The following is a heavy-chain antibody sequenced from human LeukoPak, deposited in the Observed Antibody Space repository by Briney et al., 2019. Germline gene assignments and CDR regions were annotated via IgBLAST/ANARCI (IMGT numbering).Heavy chain of an antibody. Sequence: GGSLRLSCAASGFIFSSYAMSWVRQAPGKGLEWVSTISGSAGSTYYADSVKGRFTISRDNSKNTLYLQMNSLRAEDTAVYYCAKDLRAIFGQGAFDIWGQGTMVTVSS. CDR3: AKDLRAIFGQGAFDI. CDR1: GFIFSSYA. V-gene: IGHV3-23*01. CDR2: ISGSAGST. D-gene: IGHD3-3*01. J-gene: IGHJ3*02.